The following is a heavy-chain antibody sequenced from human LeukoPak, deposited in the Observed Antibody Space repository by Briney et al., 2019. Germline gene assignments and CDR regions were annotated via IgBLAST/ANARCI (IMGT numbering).Heavy chain of an antibody. Sequence: SETLSLTCTVSGGSISSYYWSWIRQPPGKGLEWIGYIYYSGSTNYNPSLKSRVTISVDTSKNQFSLKLSSVTAADTAVYYCARGDGDYPYYYYGMDVWGQGTTVTVSS. CDR3: ARGDGDYPYYYYGMDV. CDR2: IYYSGST. V-gene: IGHV4-59*01. J-gene: IGHJ6*02. D-gene: IGHD4-17*01. CDR1: GGSISSYY.